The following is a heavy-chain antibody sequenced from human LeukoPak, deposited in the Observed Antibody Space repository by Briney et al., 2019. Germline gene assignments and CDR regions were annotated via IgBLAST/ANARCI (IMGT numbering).Heavy chain of an antibody. V-gene: IGHV3-23*01. Sequence: GGSLRLSCAASGFDFHNYVIHWVRQAPGKGLEWVSAISGSGGSTYYADSVKGRFTISRDNSKNTLYLQMNSLRAEDTAVYYCAKRSNYYGSGSYCDYWGQGTLVTVSS. D-gene: IGHD3-10*01. CDR3: AKRSNYYGSGSYCDY. CDR2: ISGSGGST. CDR1: GFDFHNYV. J-gene: IGHJ4*02.